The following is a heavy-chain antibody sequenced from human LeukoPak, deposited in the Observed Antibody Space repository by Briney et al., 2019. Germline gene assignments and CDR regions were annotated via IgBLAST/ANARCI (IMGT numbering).Heavy chain of an antibody. J-gene: IGHJ5*02. CDR1: GFTFSSYW. V-gene: IGHV3-74*01. CDR2: INSDGSST. D-gene: IGHD3-10*01. Sequence: GGSLRLSCAASGFTFSSYWMHWVRQAPGKGLVWVSRINSDGSSTSYADSVKGRFTISRDNAENTLYLQMNSLRAEDTAVYYCARGEYTNYYGSGSYDSNWFDPWGQGTLVTVSS. CDR3: ARGEYTNYYGSGSYDSNWFDP.